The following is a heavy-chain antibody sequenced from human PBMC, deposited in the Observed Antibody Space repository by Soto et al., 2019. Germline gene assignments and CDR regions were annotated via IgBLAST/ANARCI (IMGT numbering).Heavy chain of an antibody. Sequence: QVQLVEYGGGVVQPGRSLRLTCAASGFTLSSYAMHWVRQAPGKGLEWVAVISYDGSNKYYADSVKGRFTISRDNSKNTLYLQMNSLRAEDTAVYYCARYSSSWTGGWFDPWGQGTLVTVSS. D-gene: IGHD6-13*01. CDR2: ISYDGSNK. V-gene: IGHV3-30-3*01. CDR1: GFTLSSYA. J-gene: IGHJ5*02. CDR3: ARYSSSWTGGWFDP.